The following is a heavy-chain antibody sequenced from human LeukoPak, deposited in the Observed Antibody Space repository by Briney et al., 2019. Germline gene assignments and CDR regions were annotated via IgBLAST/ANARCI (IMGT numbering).Heavy chain of an antibody. V-gene: IGHV3-23*01. CDR3: VRDPDALDY. CDR2: ISGSGGST. J-gene: IGHJ4*02. CDR1: GFTFSSYA. Sequence: PGGSLRLSCAASGFTFSSYAMSWVRQAPGKGLEWVSAISGSGGSTYYADSVKGRFSLSRDNSKNTLYLQMNSLRDEDTAVYYCVRDPDALDYWGPGTPVTVSS.